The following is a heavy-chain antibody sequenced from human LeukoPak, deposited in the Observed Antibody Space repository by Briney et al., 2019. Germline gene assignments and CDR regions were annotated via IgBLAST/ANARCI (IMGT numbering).Heavy chain of an antibody. Sequence: GASVKVSCKASGCTFTGYYMHWVRQAPGQGLEWMGWINPNSGGTNYAQKFQGRVTMTRDTSISTAYMELSRLRSDDTAVYYCASPYCSSTSCYSQAAFDIWGQGTMVTVSS. CDR1: GCTFTGYY. CDR3: ASPYCSSTSCYSQAAFDI. J-gene: IGHJ3*02. D-gene: IGHD2-2*02. CDR2: INPNSGGT. V-gene: IGHV1-2*02.